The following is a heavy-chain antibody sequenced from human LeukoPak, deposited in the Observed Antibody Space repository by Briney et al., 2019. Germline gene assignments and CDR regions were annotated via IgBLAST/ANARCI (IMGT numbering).Heavy chain of an antibody. CDR3: TRGEGFCDY. D-gene: IGHD1-26*01. Sequence: GASVKDACKASVYTFSNYAISWVRQAPGQGLEWMAWITVYNGNTNYAQKFQGRVTVTTNTSTSTAYRELRSLTSDDTAVYYGTRGEGFCDYWGQGTLVTVSS. V-gene: IGHV1-18*01. CDR2: ITVYNGNT. CDR1: VYTFSNYA. J-gene: IGHJ4*02.